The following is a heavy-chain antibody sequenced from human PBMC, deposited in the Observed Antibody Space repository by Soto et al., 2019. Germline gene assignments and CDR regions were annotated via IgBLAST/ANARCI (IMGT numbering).Heavy chain of an antibody. CDR2: IKSKTDGGTT. J-gene: IGHJ4*02. V-gene: IGHV3-15*07. Sequence: GGSLRLSCAASGFTFSNAWMNWVRQAPGKGLEWVGRIKSKTDGGTTDYAAPVKGRFTISRDDSKNTLYLQMNSLKTEDTAVYYCTTDQYDILTGYYQTFDYWGQGTLVTVSS. CDR3: TTDQYDILTGYYQTFDY. D-gene: IGHD3-9*01. CDR1: GFTFSNAW.